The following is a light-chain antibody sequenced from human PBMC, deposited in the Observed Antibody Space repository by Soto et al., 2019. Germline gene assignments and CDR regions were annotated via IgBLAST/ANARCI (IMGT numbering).Light chain of an antibody. J-gene: IGLJ3*02. Sequence: QSALTQPASVSGSPGQSITISCTGTSSDVGDFNYVSWYQQYPGKAPKLMIYSVSNRPSGVSYRFSGSKSGNTASLTISGLQAEDEADYYCSSSTSSTARVFGGGTKLTVL. V-gene: IGLV2-14*01. CDR2: SVS. CDR1: SSDVGDFNY. CDR3: SSSTSSTARV.